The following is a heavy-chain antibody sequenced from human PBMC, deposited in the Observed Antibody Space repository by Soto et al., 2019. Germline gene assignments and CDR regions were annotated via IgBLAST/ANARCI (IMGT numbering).Heavy chain of an antibody. Sequence: GASVKVSCKASGGTFRSYAISWVRQAPGQGLEWMGGIIPIFGTANYAQKFQGRVTNTADESTSTAYMELSSLRSGDTAVYYCAREDSKVVVTAYLAVTWFDPWGQGTLVTVSS. CDR2: IIPIFGTA. CDR3: AREDSKVVVTAYLAVTWFDP. J-gene: IGHJ5*02. V-gene: IGHV1-69*13. D-gene: IGHD2-21*02. CDR1: GGTFRSYA.